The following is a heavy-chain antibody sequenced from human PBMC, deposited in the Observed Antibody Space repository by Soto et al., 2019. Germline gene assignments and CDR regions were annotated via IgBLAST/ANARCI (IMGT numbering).Heavy chain of an antibody. D-gene: IGHD3-10*01. J-gene: IGHJ4*02. CDR2: IIPIFGTA. CDR3: ARSPPGEYYYGSGSYVSGYFDY. V-gene: IGHV1-69*06. Sequence: ASVKVSCKASGGTFSSYAISWVRQAPGQGLEWTGGIIPIFGTANYAQKFQGRVTITADKSTSTAYMELSSLRSEDTAVYYCARSPPGEYYYGSGSYVSGYFDYWGQGTLVTVS. CDR1: GGTFSSYA.